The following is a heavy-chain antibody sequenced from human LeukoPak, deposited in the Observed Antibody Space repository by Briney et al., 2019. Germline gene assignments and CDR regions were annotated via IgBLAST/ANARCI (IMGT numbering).Heavy chain of an antibody. Sequence: GGSLRLSCAASGFTFNNYAMHWVRQAPGKGLEWVAVISYDGSNKYYADSVKGRFTISRDNSKNTLYLQMNSLRAEDTAVYYCARGYSSSWHHYYYYMDVWGKGTTVTVSS. J-gene: IGHJ6*03. CDR2: ISYDGSNK. V-gene: IGHV3-30*04. CDR3: ARGYSSSWHHYYYYMDV. CDR1: GFTFNNYA. D-gene: IGHD6-13*01.